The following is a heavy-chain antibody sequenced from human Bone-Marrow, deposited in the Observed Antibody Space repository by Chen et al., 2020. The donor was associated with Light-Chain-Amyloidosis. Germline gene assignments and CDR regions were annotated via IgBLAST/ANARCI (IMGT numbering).Heavy chain of an antibody. CDR3: ARRRDGYNFDY. CDR2: IYPDDSDA. D-gene: IGHD5-12*01. J-gene: IGHJ4*02. V-gene: IGHV5-51*01. Sequence: EVQLEQSGPEVKKPGESLKISCKGSGYTFPNYWIRWVRQMPGKGLEWMGVIYPDDSDARYSPSFEGQVTISADKSITTAYLQWRSLKASDTAMYYCARRRDGYNFDYWGQVTLVTVSS. CDR1: GYTFPNYW.